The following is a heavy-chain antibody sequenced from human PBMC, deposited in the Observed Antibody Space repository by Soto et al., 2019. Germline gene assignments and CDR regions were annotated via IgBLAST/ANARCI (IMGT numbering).Heavy chain of an antibody. J-gene: IGHJ3*02. Sequence: GGSLRLSCAASGFTFSSYAMSWVRQAPGKGLEWVSAISGSGGSTYYADSVKGRFTISRDNSKNTLYLQMNSLRAEDTAVYYCAKDRNSSSWPDGAFDIWGQGTMVTVSS. V-gene: IGHV3-23*01. CDR2: ISGSGGST. D-gene: IGHD6-13*01. CDR1: GFTFSSYA. CDR3: AKDRNSSSWPDGAFDI.